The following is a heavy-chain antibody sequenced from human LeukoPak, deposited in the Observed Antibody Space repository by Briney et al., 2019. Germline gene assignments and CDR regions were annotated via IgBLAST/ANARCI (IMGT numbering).Heavy chain of an antibody. CDR3: ARTQSRLKKFDY. J-gene: IGHJ4*02. CDR2: INHSGST. CDR1: GGSFSGYY. V-gene: IGHV4-34*01. Sequence: SETLSLTCAVYGGSFSGYYWSWIRQPPGKGLEWIGEINHSGSTNYNPSLKSRVTISVDASKNQFSLKLSSVTAADTAVYYCARTQSRLKKFDYWGQGTLVTVSS.